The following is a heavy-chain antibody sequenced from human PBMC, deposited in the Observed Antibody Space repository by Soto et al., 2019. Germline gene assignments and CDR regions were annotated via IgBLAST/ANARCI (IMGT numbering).Heavy chain of an antibody. V-gene: IGHV3-23*01. CDR3: AKSYSSSWYDYFDY. J-gene: IGHJ4*02. D-gene: IGHD6-13*01. CDR1: GFAFSAYA. CDR2: MSDTGGRT. Sequence: GGSLRLSCAASGFAFSAYALSWVRQAPGTGLEWVSGMSDTGGRTYYAASVKGRFTISRDNSKTTLYLQMNSLRAEDTALYYCAKSYSSSWYDYFDYWGQGTLVTVSS.